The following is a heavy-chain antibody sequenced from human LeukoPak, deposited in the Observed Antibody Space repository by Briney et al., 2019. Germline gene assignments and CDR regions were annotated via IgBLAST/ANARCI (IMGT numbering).Heavy chain of an antibody. V-gene: IGHV3-66*01. CDR2: IYSGGST. J-gene: IGHJ4*01. D-gene: IGHD5-12*01. CDR3: ARTIVATNWPEANFDY. Sequence: GGSLRLSCAASGFTVSSNYMSWVRQAPGKGLEWVSVIYSGGSTYYADSVKGRFTISRDNSKNTLYLQMNSLRAEDTAVYYFARTIVATNWPEANFDYWGQGTLVNGSS. CDR1: GFTVSSNY.